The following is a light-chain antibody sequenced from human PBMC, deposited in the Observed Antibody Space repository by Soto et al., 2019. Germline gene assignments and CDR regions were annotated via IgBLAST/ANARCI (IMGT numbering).Light chain of an antibody. J-gene: IGLJ1*01. Sequence: QSVLTQPASVSGCPGQSITISCTGTSSDVGGYNYVSWYQQHPGKAPKLMIYDVSNRPSGVSNRFSGSKSGNTASLTISGLQTEDEADYYCSSFTSSTTYVFGTGTKVTVL. V-gene: IGLV2-14*01. CDR3: SSFTSSTTYV. CDR2: DVS. CDR1: SSDVGGYNY.